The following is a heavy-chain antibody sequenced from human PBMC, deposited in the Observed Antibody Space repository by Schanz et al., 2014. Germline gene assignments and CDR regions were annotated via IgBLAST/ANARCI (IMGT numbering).Heavy chain of an antibody. CDR3: ARAPTAYCSDTSCLGTPFDY. D-gene: IGHD2-2*01. J-gene: IGHJ4*02. CDR1: GYTFSSYG. Sequence: QVQLVQSGAEVKKPGASVKVSCKASGYTFSSYGITWVRQAPGQGLEWMGWINGYNGHTLYAQKFQDKVTITADTSTTTVYMELSSLRSEDTAVYYCARAPTAYCSDTSCLGTPFDYWGQGTLVTVSS. V-gene: IGHV1-18*01. CDR2: INGYNGHT.